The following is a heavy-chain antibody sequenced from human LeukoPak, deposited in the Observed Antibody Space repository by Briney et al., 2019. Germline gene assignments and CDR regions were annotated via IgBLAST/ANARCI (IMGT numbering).Heavy chain of an antibody. J-gene: IGHJ4*02. CDR2: IYSSGTT. V-gene: IGHV4-59*01. D-gene: IGHD2-2*01. CDR3: ARTRYCSSTTCYGDFDY. CDR1: GGSSSSFY. Sequence: SETLSLTCTVSGGSSSSFYWSWIRQPPGKGLEWIGYIYSSGTTNSNPSLKSRVTMSLHTSKNQLSLNLSSVTAADTAVYYCARTRYCSSTTCYGDFDYWGQGTLVTVSS.